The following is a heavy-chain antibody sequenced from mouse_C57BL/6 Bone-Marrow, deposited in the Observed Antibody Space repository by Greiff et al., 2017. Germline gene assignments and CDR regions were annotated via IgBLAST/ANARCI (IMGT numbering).Heavy chain of an antibody. CDR3: TTFYGSDAWFAY. J-gene: IGHJ4*01. CDR2: IDPENGDT. V-gene: IGHV14-4*01. D-gene: IGHD2-2*01. CDR1: GFNIKDDY. Sequence: VQLQQSGAELVRPGASVKLSCTASGFNIKDDYMHWVKQRPEQGLEWIGWIDPENGDTEYASKFQGKATIKADKSSNPAYLQLSSLTSEDTAVYCCTTFYGSDAWFAYWGQGTSVTVSS.